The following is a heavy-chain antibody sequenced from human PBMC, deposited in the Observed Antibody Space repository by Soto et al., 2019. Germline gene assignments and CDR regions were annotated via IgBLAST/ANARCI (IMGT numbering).Heavy chain of an antibody. CDR3: ATWKWLSPHYYFDY. CDR2: IYYSGST. D-gene: IGHD3-22*01. V-gene: IGHV4-39*01. CDR1: GGSISSSSYY. Sequence: TSETLSLTYTVSGGSISSSSYYWGWIRQPPGKGLEWIGSIYYSGSTYYNPSLKSRVTISVDTSKNQFSLKLSSVTAADTAVYYCATWKWLSPHYYFDYWGQGTLVTVSS. J-gene: IGHJ4*02.